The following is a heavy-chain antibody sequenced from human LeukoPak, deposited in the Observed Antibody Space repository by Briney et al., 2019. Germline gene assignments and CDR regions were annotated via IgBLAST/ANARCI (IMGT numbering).Heavy chain of an antibody. CDR1: GFNFNIYW. J-gene: IGHJ5*02. Sequence: GGSLRLSCTASGFNFNIYWMFWVRQLPSKGLEWVAHINPGGTVTEYLDSVKGRFTISRDNARNSVFLQLTRLRAEDTAVYYCAKVRYYYDSSGYWGFWFDPWGQGTLVTVSS. CDR2: INPGGTVT. V-gene: IGHV3-7*03. D-gene: IGHD3-22*01. CDR3: AKVRYYYDSSGYWGFWFDP.